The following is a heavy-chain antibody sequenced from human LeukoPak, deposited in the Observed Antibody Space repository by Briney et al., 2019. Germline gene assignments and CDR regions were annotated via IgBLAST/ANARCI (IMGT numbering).Heavy chain of an antibody. CDR1: GGSISSYY. CDR3: ARGAEYYYDSSGYYYFDY. Sequence: PSETLSLTCTVSGGSISSYYWSWIRQPPGKGLEWIGYIYYSGSTNYNPSLRSRVTISVDTSKNQFSLKLSSVTAADTAVYYCARGAEYYYDSSGYYYFDYWGQGTLVTVSS. V-gene: IGHV4-59*01. D-gene: IGHD3-22*01. J-gene: IGHJ4*02. CDR2: IYYSGST.